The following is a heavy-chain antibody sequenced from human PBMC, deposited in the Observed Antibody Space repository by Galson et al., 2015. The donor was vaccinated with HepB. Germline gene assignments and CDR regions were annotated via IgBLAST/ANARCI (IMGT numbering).Heavy chain of an antibody. V-gene: IGHV1-69*02. Sequence: SVKVSCKASGGTFSSYTISWVRQAPGQGLEWMGRIIPILGIANYAQKFQGRVTITADKSTSTAYMELSSLRAEDTAVYYCAKKRRQSVVGATVDYWGQGTLVTVSS. CDR2: IIPILGIA. D-gene: IGHD1-26*01. J-gene: IGHJ4*02. CDR3: AKKRRQSVVGATVDY. CDR1: GGTFSSYT.